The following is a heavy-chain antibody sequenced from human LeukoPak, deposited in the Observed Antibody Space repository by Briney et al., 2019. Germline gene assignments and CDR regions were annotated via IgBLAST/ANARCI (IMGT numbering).Heavy chain of an antibody. D-gene: IGHD2-2*01. J-gene: IGHJ4*02. Sequence: GGSLRLSCVVSGFTLSSDWMSWVRQAPGKGLEWVANIKKDGIEKYYVESVKARFTISRDNAKNSLSLQMNSLRAEDTAVYYCARGRYSSRSGGYYFDTWGQGTLVTVSS. CDR1: GFTLSSDW. V-gene: IGHV3-7*01. CDR3: ARGRYSSRSGGYYFDT. CDR2: IKKDGIEK.